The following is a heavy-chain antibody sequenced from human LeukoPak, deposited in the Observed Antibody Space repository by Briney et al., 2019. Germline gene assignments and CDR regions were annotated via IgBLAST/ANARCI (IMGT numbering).Heavy chain of an antibody. J-gene: IGHJ4*02. CDR3: AKVAKYYYGSETYYFFEH. V-gene: IGHV3-7*01. D-gene: IGHD3-10*01. Sequence: GGTLRLSCAASGFTFSSYGMSWVRQAPGKGLEWVANINQDGTEKHYVDSVKGRFTISRDNAKNSLSLQMNSLRVEDTAVYYCAKVAKYYYGSETYYFFEHWGQGTPVTASS. CDR2: INQDGTEK. CDR1: GFTFSSYG.